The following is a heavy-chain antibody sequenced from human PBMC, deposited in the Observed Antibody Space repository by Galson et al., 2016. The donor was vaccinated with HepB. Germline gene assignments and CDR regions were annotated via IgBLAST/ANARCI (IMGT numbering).Heavy chain of an antibody. CDR3: AKVPGITTTGTYYFHY. V-gene: IGHV4-4*02. J-gene: IGHJ4*02. D-gene: IGHD6-13*01. Sequence: LSLTCGVSGASISSDTWWSWVRQPPGKALEWIGEVYHTGSTNYNPSLKSRLSMSIDESKNQFSLKLTSVTAADTAVYYCAKVPGITTTGTYYFHYWGQGTLVPVSS. CDR2: VYHTGST. CDR1: GASISSDTW.